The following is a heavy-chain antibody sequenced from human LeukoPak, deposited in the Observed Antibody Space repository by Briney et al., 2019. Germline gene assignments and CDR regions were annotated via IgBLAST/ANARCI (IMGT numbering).Heavy chain of an antibody. V-gene: IGHV1-2*02. CDR3: ARQLGATSRDY. J-gene: IGHJ4*02. D-gene: IGHD1-26*01. CDR1: GYTFTGYY. CDR2: IIPNSGAT. Sequence: ASVKVSCKASGYTFTGYYMHWVRQAPGQGLEWMGWIIPNSGATNYARNFQGRVTMTRDTSISTAYMELNRLTSDDTAVYYCARQLGATSRDYWGQGTLVTVSS.